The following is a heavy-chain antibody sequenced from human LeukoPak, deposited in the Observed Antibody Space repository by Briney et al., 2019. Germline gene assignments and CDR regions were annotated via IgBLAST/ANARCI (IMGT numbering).Heavy chain of an antibody. CDR1: GYTFSGHY. CDR2: SNPNSGNT. Sequence: ASVKVSCKAAGYTFSGHYTHWVRQAPGQGLEWMGWSNPNSGNTGYAQKFQGRVTITRNTSISTAYMELSSLRSEDTAVYYCARGSSLSGALGNYWGQGTLVTVSS. J-gene: IGHJ4*02. V-gene: IGHV1-8*03. D-gene: IGHD1-26*01. CDR3: ARGSSLSGALGNY.